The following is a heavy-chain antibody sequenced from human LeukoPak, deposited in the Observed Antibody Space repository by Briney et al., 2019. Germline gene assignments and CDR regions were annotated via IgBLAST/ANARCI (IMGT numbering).Heavy chain of an antibody. J-gene: IGHJ4*02. V-gene: IGHV4-59*08. CDR3: ARHGGYSSPYLH. CDR2: IYYSGTT. Sequence: SETLSLTCTVSGGSISNYYCSWIRQPPGKGLECMGYIYYSGTTNYNPSLKRRVTISVDTSKNQFSLKLSSVTAADTAVYYCARHGGYSSPYLHWGQGTLVTVSS. CDR1: GGSISNYY. D-gene: IGHD6-13*01.